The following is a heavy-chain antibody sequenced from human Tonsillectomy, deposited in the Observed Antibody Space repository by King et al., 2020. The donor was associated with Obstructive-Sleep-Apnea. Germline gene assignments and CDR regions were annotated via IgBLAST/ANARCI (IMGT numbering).Heavy chain of an antibody. CDR1: GFTFSSYW. V-gene: IGHV3-7*03. J-gene: IGHJ4*02. D-gene: IGHD6-19*01. Sequence: VQLVESGGGLVQPGGSLRLSCAASGFTFSSYWMSWVRQAPGKGLEWVANIKQDGSVKYYVDSVKGRFTISRDNAKNSLYLQMNSLRAEDTAVYYCARDRRIAVAGYYFDYWGQGTMVTVSS. CDR3: ARDRRIAVAGYYFDY. CDR2: IKQDGSVK.